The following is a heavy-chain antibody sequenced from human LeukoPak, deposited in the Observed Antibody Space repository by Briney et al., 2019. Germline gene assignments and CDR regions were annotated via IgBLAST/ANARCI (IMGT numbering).Heavy chain of an antibody. V-gene: IGHV3-23*01. CDR1: GFTLSTYW. CDR3: TKDQEVATIGGYFDS. CDR2: ISGNGRDT. Sequence: PGGSLRLSCAASGFTLSTYWMSWVRQAPGKGLEWVSSISGNGRDTYYADSVKGRFTISRDSPKNTLYLQMNSLLTDDTAVYYCTKDQEVATIGGYFDSWGQGALVTVSS. D-gene: IGHD5-24*01. J-gene: IGHJ4*03.